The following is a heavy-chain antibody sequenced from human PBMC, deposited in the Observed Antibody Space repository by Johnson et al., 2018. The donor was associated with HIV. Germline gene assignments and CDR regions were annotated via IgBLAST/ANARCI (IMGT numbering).Heavy chain of an antibody. D-gene: IGHD1-26*01. J-gene: IGHJ3*02. CDR3: AKVYSVGATLLAAFDI. CDR1: GFTFDDYG. V-gene: IGHV3-20*04. Sequence: VQLVESGGGVVRPGGSLRLSCAASGFTFDDYGMSWVRQAPGKGLEWVSGINWNGGSTGYADSVQGRFTIYRDNAKKSLYLQMNSLRVEDTAVYYCAKVYSVGATLLAAFDIWGQGTMVTVSS. CDR2: INWNGGST.